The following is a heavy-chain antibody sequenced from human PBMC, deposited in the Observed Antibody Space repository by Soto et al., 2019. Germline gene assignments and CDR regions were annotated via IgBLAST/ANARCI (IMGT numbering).Heavy chain of an antibody. CDR1: GVSVSSGSFY. Sequence: SETLSLTCTVSGVSVSSGSFYWAWIRQPPGKGLEWIGFISYSGTTNYNPSLKSRVTISVDTSRSQISLKVSSLTAADSAVYYCARGATVTQYDYWGQGTLVTASS. D-gene: IGHD4-17*01. J-gene: IGHJ4*02. V-gene: IGHV4-61*01. CDR3: ARGATVTQYDY. CDR2: ISYSGTT.